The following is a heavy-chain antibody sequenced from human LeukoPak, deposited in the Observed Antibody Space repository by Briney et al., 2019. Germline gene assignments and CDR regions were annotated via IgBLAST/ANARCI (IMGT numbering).Heavy chain of an antibody. D-gene: IGHD3-10*01. Sequence: GGSLRLSCAASGFIFSTYSMNWVRQAPGKGLEWVSSISSSGSYIYYADSVKGRFTISRDNANNSLYLQINSLRAEDTAVYYCARVGFREYYFDYWGQGTLVTVSS. CDR3: ARVGFREYYFDY. CDR1: GFIFSTYS. V-gene: IGHV3-21*01. CDR2: ISSSGSYI. J-gene: IGHJ4*02.